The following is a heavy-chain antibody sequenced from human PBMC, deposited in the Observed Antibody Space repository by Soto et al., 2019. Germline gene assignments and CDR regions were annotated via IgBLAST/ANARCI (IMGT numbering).Heavy chain of an antibody. D-gene: IGHD3-10*01. V-gene: IGHV1-69*01. CDR2: IIPIFGTA. J-gene: IGHJ4*02. CDR1: GGTFSSYA. Sequence: SVKVSCKASGGTFSSYAISWVRQAPVQGLEWMGGIIPIFGTANYAQKFQGRVTITADESTSTAYMELSSLRSEDTAVYYCAREDDGSGSRVAVFDYWGQGTPVTVSS. CDR3: AREDDGSGSRVAVFDY.